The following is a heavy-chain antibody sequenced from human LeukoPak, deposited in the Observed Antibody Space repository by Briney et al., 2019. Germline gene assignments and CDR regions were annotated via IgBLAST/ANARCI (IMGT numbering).Heavy chain of an antibody. CDR1: GFTFSSYG. Sequence: GGSLRLSCAASGFTFSSYGMHWVRQAPGKGLEWVAFIRYDGSNKYYADSVKGRFTISRDNSKNTLYLQMNSLRAEDTAVYYCAKDLRGYTATLDYWGQGTLVTVSS. CDR2: IRYDGSNK. J-gene: IGHJ4*02. V-gene: IGHV3-30*02. CDR3: AKDLRGYTATLDY. D-gene: IGHD5-18*01.